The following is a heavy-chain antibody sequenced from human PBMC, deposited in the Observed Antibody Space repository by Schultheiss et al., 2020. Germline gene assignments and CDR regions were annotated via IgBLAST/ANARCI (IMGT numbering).Heavy chain of an antibody. D-gene: IGHD4-23*01. CDR3: TRVGNRSAFDY. CDR2: IRSKAYGGTT. Sequence: GGSLRLSFTASGFTFGDYAMSWFRQAPGKGLEWVGFIRSKAYGGTTEYAASVKGRFTISRDDSKSIAYLQMNSLKTEDTAVYYCTRVGNRSAFDYWGQGTLVTVSS. J-gene: IGHJ4*02. CDR1: GFTFGDYA. V-gene: IGHV3-49*03.